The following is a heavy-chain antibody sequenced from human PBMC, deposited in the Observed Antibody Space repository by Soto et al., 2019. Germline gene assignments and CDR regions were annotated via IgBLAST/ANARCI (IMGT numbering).Heavy chain of an antibody. J-gene: IGHJ4*02. D-gene: IGHD5-18*01. CDR3: ARGLGYSYGTDFNY. CDR1: GGSFSGYY. CDR2: INHSGST. V-gene: IGHV4-34*01. Sequence: SETLSLTCAVYGGSFSGYYWSWIRQPPGKGLEWIGEINHSGSTNYNPSLKSRVTISVDTSKNQFSLKLSSVTAADTAVYYCARGLGYSYGTDFNYGGQGTLVTVPS.